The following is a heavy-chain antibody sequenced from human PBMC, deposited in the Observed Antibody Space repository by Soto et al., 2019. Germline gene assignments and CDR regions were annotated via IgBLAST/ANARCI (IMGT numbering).Heavy chain of an antibody. D-gene: IGHD6-25*01. J-gene: IGHJ3*02. V-gene: IGHV3-7*05. Sequence: EVQLVESGGGLVQPGGSLRLSCAASGFTFGNYWMTWVRQAPGKGLECVANIKGDGSAKSYLDSVRGRFTVSRDNAENSLFLQMNILRAEDTALYYCARDVYPGSSGYYLDAFDIWGQGTMVTVS. CDR2: IKGDGSAK. CDR3: ARDVYPGSSGYYLDAFDI. CDR1: GFTFGNYW.